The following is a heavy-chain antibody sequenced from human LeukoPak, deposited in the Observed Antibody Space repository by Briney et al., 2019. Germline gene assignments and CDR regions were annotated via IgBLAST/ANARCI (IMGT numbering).Heavy chain of an antibody. V-gene: IGHV3-30*02. D-gene: IGHD3-22*01. CDR1: GFTFSNYD. CDR3: AKLRSSSGNSVLDY. CDR2: IRYDGSNK. J-gene: IGHJ4*02. Sequence: QTGGSLRLSCAASGFTFSNYDMHWVRQAPGKGLEWVAFIRYDGSNKYYADSVKGRFTISRDNSKNTLYLQMSSLRAEDTAVYYCAKLRSSSGNSVLDYWGQGTLVTVSS.